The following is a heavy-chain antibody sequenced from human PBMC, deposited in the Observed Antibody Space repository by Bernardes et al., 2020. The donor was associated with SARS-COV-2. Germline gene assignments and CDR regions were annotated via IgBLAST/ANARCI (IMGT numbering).Heavy chain of an antibody. CDR2: IYPGDSDT. Sequence: GESLKISCKGPDYTFTNYWIGWVRQMPGQGPEWMGIIYPGDSDTQSSPSFQGRVTISADKSVNTAYLQWSSLKASDTAIYYWARRRYGDFGVDVWGQGTTVTVSS. V-gene: IGHV5-51*01. CDR3: ARRRYGDFGVDV. J-gene: IGHJ6*02. CDR1: DYTFTNYW. D-gene: IGHD4-17*01.